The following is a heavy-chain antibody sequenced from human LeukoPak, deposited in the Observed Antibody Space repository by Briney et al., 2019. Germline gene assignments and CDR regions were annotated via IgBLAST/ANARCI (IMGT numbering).Heavy chain of an antibody. Sequence: PSETLSLTCTVSGGSISSSSYYWGWIRQPPGKGLEWIGSIYYSGSTYYNPSLKSRVTISVDTSKNQFSLMLSSVTAADTAVYYCATYYDSSGYRSDYWGQGTLVTVSS. CDR1: GGSISSSSYY. D-gene: IGHD3-22*01. J-gene: IGHJ4*02. CDR2: IYYSGST. CDR3: ATYYDSSGYRSDY. V-gene: IGHV4-39*01.